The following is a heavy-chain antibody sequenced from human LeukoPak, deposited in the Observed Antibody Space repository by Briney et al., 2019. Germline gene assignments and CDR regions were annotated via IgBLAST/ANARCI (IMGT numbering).Heavy chain of an antibody. CDR1: GFTFSSYG. Sequence: GGSLGLSCAASGFTFSSYGMHWVRQAPGKGLEWVAFIRYDGSNKYYADSVKGRFTISRDNSKNTLYLQMNSLRAEDTAVYYCAKDSRDSSGWHIFDYWGQGTLVTVSS. V-gene: IGHV3-30*02. CDR2: IRYDGSNK. D-gene: IGHD6-19*01. CDR3: AKDSRDSSGWHIFDY. J-gene: IGHJ4*02.